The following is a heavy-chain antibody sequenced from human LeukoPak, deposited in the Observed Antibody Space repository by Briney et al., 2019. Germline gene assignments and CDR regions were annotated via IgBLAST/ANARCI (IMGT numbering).Heavy chain of an antibody. CDR2: INHSGST. Sequence: SETLSLTCAVYGGSFSGYYWSWIRQPPGKGLEWIGEINHSGSTNYNPSLKGRVTISVDTSKNQFSLKLSSVTAADTAVYYCATYSSGWYGFDYWGQGTLVTVSS. CDR3: ATYSSGWYGFDY. J-gene: IGHJ4*02. V-gene: IGHV4-34*01. CDR1: GGSFSGYY. D-gene: IGHD6-19*01.